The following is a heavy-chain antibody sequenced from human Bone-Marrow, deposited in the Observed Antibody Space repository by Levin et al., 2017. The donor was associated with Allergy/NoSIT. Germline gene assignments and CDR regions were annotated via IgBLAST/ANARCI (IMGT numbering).Heavy chain of an antibody. CDR2: ISGRAGST. J-gene: IGHJ3*01. CDR3: AKVWGDNDRDGFDA. CDR1: GFTFSNYA. V-gene: IGHV3-23*01. Sequence: GESLKISCAASGFTFSNYAMTWVRQAPGKGLEWVSTISGRAGSTYYADFVKGRFTVSRDNSRDTMYLQINSLRAEDTAEYYCAKVWGDNDRDGFDAWGQGTMVTVSS. D-gene: IGHD1-1*01.